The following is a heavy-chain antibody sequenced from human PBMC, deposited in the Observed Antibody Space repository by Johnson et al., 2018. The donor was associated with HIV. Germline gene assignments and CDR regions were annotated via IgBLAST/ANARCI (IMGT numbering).Heavy chain of an antibody. CDR3: ARSVNAGRPFDI. CDR2: ISSSDSAI. CDR1: GFIFSDYY. V-gene: IGHV3-11*04. Sequence: QVQVVESGGGLVKPGGSLRLSCAASGFIFSDYYMSWIRQAPGKGLEWVSYISSSDSAIWYADSVKGRFTVSRDNAKNSLYLQMNSLRAEDTAVYYCARSVNAGRPFDIWGQGTMVTVSS. J-gene: IGHJ3*02. D-gene: IGHD2-8*01.